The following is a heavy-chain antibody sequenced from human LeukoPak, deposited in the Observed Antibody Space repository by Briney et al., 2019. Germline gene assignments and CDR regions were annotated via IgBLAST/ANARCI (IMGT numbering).Heavy chain of an antibody. CDR2: IYYTGTT. CDR3: ARFSSDCSTASCYLTY. V-gene: IGHV4-59*11. D-gene: IGHD2-2*01. CDR1: GGSLSSHY. Sequence: SETLSLTCTVSGGSLSSHYWSWIRQPPGKGLELIGHIYYTGTTYYNPSLNSRVTISLDMSRSQFSLRLTSVTAADTAVYYCARFSSDCSTASCYLTYGDQGPLATVSP. J-gene: IGHJ4*02.